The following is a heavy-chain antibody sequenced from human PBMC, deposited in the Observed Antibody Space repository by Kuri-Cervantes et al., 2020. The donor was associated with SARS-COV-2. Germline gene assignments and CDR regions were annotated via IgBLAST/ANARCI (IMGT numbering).Heavy chain of an antibody. J-gene: IGHJ5*02. CDR1: GYTFTSYD. Sequence: ASVKVSCKASGYTFTSYDINWVRQATGQGLEWMGWMNPNSGNTGYARKFQGRVTITRNTSISTAYMELSSLRSEDTAVYYCARGRYSSSYWFDPWGQGTLVTVSS. V-gene: IGHV1-8*03. D-gene: IGHD6-6*01. CDR3: ARGRYSSSYWFDP. CDR2: MNPNSGNT.